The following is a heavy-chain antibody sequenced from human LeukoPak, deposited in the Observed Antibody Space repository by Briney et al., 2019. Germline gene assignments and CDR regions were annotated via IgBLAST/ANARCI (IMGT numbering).Heavy chain of an antibody. CDR1: GGSINGYC. J-gene: IGHJ4*02. CDR3: ARRPSGRPFDY. Sequence: SETLSLTCTVSGGSINGYCWSWIRQPPGKGLEWIGYSYHSGSTSYNPSLKNRATISIDTSKNQFSLNLSSVTAADTAVYYCARRPSGRPFDYWGQGTLVTVSS. D-gene: IGHD6-25*01. V-gene: IGHV4-59*08. CDR2: SYHSGST.